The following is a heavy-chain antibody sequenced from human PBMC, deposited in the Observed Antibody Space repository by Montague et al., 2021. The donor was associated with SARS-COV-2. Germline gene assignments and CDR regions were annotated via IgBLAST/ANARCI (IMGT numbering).Heavy chain of an antibody. CDR2: TYYRSKWYN. J-gene: IGHJ5*02. V-gene: IGHV6-1*01. CDR3: ARQKMGSVTIFGVVMNDRWFDP. D-gene: IGHD3-3*01. Sequence: CAISGDSVSSNSAAWNWIRQSPSRGLEWLGRTYYRSKWYNDYAVSVKSRITINPDTSKNQFSLQLNSVTPEDTAVYYCARQKMGSVTIFGVVMNDRWFDPWGQGTLVTVSS. CDR1: GDSVSSNSAA.